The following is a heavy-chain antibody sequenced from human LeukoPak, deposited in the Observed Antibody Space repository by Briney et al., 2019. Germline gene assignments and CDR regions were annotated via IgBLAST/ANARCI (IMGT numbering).Heavy chain of an antibody. Sequence: ASVKVSCKASGYTFSNYVISWVRQAPGQGLEWMGWISGYNGKTNYAQRFQDRVTMTTDTSTSTFYTELRSLRSEDTAVYYCATADYPYIWGQGTMVTVSS. CDR3: ATADYPYI. J-gene: IGHJ3*02. CDR2: ISGYNGKT. V-gene: IGHV1-18*01. D-gene: IGHD4/OR15-4a*01. CDR1: GYTFSNYV.